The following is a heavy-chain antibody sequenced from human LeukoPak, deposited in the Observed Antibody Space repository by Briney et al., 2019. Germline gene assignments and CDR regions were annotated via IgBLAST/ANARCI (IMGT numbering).Heavy chain of an antibody. Sequence: PGTSLRLSCAASGFTFRSYGIHWVRQAPGKGLEWVAMISFDGTNKHYADSVKGRFTISRDNSKNTLYLQMNSLRAEDTAVYYCANGYCSSTSCPNNYWGQGTLVTVSS. V-gene: IGHV3-30*18. CDR2: ISFDGTNK. CDR1: GFTFRSYG. J-gene: IGHJ4*02. D-gene: IGHD2-2*01. CDR3: ANGYCSSTSCPNNY.